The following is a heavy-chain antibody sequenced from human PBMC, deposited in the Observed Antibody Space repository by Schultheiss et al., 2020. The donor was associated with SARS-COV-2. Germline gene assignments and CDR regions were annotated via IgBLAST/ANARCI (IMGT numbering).Heavy chain of an antibody. D-gene: IGHD3-10*01. V-gene: IGHV3-23*01. J-gene: IGHJ4*02. CDR1: GFTFDDYA. CDR2: ISGSGGST. Sequence: GGSLRLSCAASGFTFDDYAMHWVRQAPGKGLEWVSGISGSGGSTYYAGSVKGRFTISRDNSKNTLYLQMNSLRAEDMAVYYCARGLITMVRGSTDYWGQGTLVTVSS. CDR3: ARGLITMVRGSTDY.